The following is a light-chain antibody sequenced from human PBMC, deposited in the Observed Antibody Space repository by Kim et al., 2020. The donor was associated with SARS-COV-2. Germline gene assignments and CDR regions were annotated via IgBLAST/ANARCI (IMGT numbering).Light chain of an antibody. CDR2: ENY. CDR3: QSYDTSDQV. CDR1: SGSIASDY. J-gene: IGLJ3*02. Sequence: KTVTISGNRSSGSIASDYVQWYQQRPGSAPTTVIYENYQRPSGVPDRFSGSIDRSSNSASLTISGLRTEDEADYYCQSYDTSDQVFGGGTKLTVL. V-gene: IGLV6-57*03.